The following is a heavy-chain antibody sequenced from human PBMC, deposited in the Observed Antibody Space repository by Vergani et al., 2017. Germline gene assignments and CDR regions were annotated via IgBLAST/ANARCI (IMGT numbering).Heavy chain of an antibody. V-gene: IGHV4-61*02. CDR3: ARRSCRGGSCYKPHFDY. D-gene: IGHD2-15*01. CDR2: IHTSEST. Sequence: QVQLQESGPGLVKPSQTLSLTCTVPGGSINSHNYYWSWIRPPAGKGLEWIGRIHTSESTNYNPSLKGRVTMSEDTSKNQFSLNLNSVTAADTAVYFCARRSCRGGSCYKPHFDYWGQGILVTVSS. J-gene: IGHJ4*02. CDR1: GGSINSHNYY.